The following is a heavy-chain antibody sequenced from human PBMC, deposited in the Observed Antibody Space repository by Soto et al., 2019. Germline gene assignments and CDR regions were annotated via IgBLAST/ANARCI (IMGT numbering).Heavy chain of an antibody. CDR2: IYYSGST. CDR1: GGSISSGDYY. Sequence: QVQLQESGPGLVKPSQTLSLTCTVSGGSISSGDYYWSWIRQPPGKGLEWIGYIYYSGSTYYNPSLKSRVTVSVDTSKNRFSLKRSSVTAAETAVYYCAREGAEDTMHTGWFGPWGQGTLVTVSS. J-gene: IGHJ5*02. CDR3: AREGAEDTMHTGWFGP. D-gene: IGHD3-10*01. V-gene: IGHV4-30-4*01.